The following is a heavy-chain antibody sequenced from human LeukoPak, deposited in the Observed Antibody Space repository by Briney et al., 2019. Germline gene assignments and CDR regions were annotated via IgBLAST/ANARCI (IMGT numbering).Heavy chain of an antibody. Sequence: GGSLRLSCAASGFTFSSYSMSWVRQAPGKGLEWVSSISSSSSYIYYADSVKGRFTISRDNAKNSLYLQMNSLRAEDTAVYYCARDRGISYDFWSGDAFDIWGQGTMVTVSS. D-gene: IGHD3-3*01. CDR2: ISSSSSYI. J-gene: IGHJ3*02. CDR3: ARDRGISYDFWSGDAFDI. V-gene: IGHV3-21*01. CDR1: GFTFSSYS.